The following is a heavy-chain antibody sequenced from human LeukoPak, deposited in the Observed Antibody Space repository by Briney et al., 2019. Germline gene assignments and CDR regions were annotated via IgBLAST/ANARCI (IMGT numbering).Heavy chain of an antibody. CDR2: IRYDGSNK. Sequence: GGSLRLSCAASGFTFSSYGMHWVRQAPGKGLEWVAFIRYDGSNKYYADSVKGRFTISRDNSKNTLYLQMNSLRAEDTAVYYCAKGLKYYDSSGTDYWGQGTLVTVSS. V-gene: IGHV3-30*02. D-gene: IGHD3-22*01. CDR3: AKGLKYYDSSGTDY. J-gene: IGHJ4*02. CDR1: GFTFSSYG.